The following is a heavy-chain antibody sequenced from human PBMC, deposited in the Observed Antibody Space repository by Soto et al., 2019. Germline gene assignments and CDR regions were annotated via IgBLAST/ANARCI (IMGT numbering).Heavy chain of an antibody. V-gene: IGHV3-21*01. CDR2: ISRSSSYI. Sequence: EVQLVESGGGLVKPGGSLRLSCAASGFTFSSYSMNWVRQAPGKGLEWVSSISRSSSYIYYADSVKGRFTISRDNAKNSLYLQMNSLRAEDTAVYYCARSPDYYDSSGYYCFFDYWGQGTLVTVSS. CDR3: ARSPDYYDSSGYYCFFDY. CDR1: GFTFSSYS. D-gene: IGHD3-22*01. J-gene: IGHJ4*02.